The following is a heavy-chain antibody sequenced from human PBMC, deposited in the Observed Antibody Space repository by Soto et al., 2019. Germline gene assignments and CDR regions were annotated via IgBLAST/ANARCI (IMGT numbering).Heavy chain of an antibody. Sequence: GGSLRLSCAASGFTFSSYDMTWVRQRPGKGLEWVSSVRGNGGSTYYADSVKGRFTISRDNSKDTLFLLMNSLRLEDTAVYYCAKARTVAGDTSFYDYWGRGTLVTVSS. D-gene: IGHD2-21*01. CDR1: GFTFSSYD. CDR3: AKARTVAGDTSFYDY. J-gene: IGHJ4*02. V-gene: IGHV3-23*01. CDR2: VRGNGGST.